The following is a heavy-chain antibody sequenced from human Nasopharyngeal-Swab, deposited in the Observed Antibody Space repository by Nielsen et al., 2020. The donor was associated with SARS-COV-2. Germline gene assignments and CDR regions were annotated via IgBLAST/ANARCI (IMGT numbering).Heavy chain of an antibody. J-gene: IGHJ4*02. CDR1: GFTFSSYT. CDR3: ARGPSYGTRTDYFDS. Sequence: GESLKISCAASGFTFSSYTMNWVRQTPGKGLEWVSSISGTSNYINFAGSVKGRFTISRDNAKNSLYLQMNSLRADDTATYYCARGPSYGTRTDYFDSWGQGTLITVSS. CDR2: ISGTSNYI. V-gene: IGHV3-21*01. D-gene: IGHD1-1*01.